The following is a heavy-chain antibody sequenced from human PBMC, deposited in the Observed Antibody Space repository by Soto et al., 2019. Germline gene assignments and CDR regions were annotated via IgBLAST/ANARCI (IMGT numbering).Heavy chain of an antibody. Sequence: QIQLVQSGAEVKKPGASVKVSCKTSGFTFKGYYIYWVRQAPGQGLELMGWISTYNGITQYTESLQDRVTMTIETSASTAHLELRSLTSEDTAVYFCVRGDTYYSEWYFQSWGQGTLVIVSS. CDR3: VRGDTYYSEWYFQS. CDR2: ISTYNGIT. CDR1: GFTFKGYY. V-gene: IGHV1-18*01. J-gene: IGHJ4*02. D-gene: IGHD2-21*01.